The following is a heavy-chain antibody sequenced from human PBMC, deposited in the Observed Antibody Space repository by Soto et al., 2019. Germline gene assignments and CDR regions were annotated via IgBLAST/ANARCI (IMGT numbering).Heavy chain of an antibody. D-gene: IGHD3-10*01. CDR2: VYYTGST. CDR1: GGYFTSGDYY. V-gene: IGHV4-30-4*01. J-gene: IGHJ5*02. Sequence: TLSLTCTVSGGYFTSGDYYWSWIRQPPGKGLEWIGYVYYTGSTSYNPSLKSRVSISIDTSRNQFSLRLSSVTAADTAVYYCARGNDDSGTNWLDPWGQGTLVTVSS. CDR3: ARGNDDSGTNWLDP.